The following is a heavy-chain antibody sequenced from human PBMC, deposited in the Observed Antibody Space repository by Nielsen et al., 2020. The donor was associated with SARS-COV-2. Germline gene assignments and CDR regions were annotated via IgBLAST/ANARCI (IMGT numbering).Heavy chain of an antibody. D-gene: IGHD4-17*01. CDR1: GFSFSIYS. CDR3: AKGGLSIYGDSYFFDD. V-gene: IGHV3-23*01. Sequence: GESLKISCRASGFSFSIYSMNWVRQAPGKGLEWVARISGSGRGTSYADSVKGRFTISRDNSNNMVYLQVDALRADDTAVYYCAKGGLSIYGDSYFFDDWGQGSLVTVSS. CDR2: ISGSGRGT. J-gene: IGHJ4*02.